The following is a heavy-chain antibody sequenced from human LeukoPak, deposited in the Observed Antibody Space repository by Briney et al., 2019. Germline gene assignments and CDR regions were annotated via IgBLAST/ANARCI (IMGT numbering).Heavy chain of an antibody. V-gene: IGHV1-69*04. CDR3: ARVTAEEGSDY. CDR1: GGTFSSYA. Sequence: SVKVPCKASGGTFSSYAISWVRQAPGQGLEWMGRIIPILGIANYAQKFQGRVTITADKSTSTAYMELSSLRSEDTAVYYCARVTAEEGSDYWGQGTLVTVSS. CDR2: IIPILGIA. J-gene: IGHJ4*02. D-gene: IGHD1-14*01.